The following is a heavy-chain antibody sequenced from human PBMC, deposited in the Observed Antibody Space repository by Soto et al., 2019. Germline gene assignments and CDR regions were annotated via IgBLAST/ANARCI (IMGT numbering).Heavy chain of an antibody. D-gene: IGHD3-10*01. CDR3: TRGPTGWFGFDY. CDR1: GFTFSNNW. CDR2: LNSYGTSA. J-gene: IGHJ4*02. V-gene: IGHV3-74*01. Sequence: EVHLVESGGGLVQPGGSLRLSCTDSGFTFSNNWMHWVRQAPGKGLVWVSRLNSYGTSANYADSVRGRFTISRDNAKNTLFLQMNSLTAADTALYYCTRGPTGWFGFDYWGQGALVTVSS.